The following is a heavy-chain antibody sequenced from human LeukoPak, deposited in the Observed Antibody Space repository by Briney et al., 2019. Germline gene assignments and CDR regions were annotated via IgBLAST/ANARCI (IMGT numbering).Heavy chain of an antibody. CDR2: VYPGDSDT. V-gene: IGHV5-51*01. CDR3: ARGDASMATGFNY. J-gene: IGHJ4*02. CDR1: GFTFTDYW. D-gene: IGHD6-6*01. Sequence: GESLKISCQTSGFTFTDYWIGWVRQMPGKGLEWMGIVYPGDSDTKYSPSFRGQVTMSADKSTNTAYLQWGSLKASDTAMYFRARGDASMATGFNYWGQGTLVTVSS.